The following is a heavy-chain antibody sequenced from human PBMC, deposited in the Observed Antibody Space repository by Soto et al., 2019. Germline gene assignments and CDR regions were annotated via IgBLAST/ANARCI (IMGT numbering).Heavy chain of an antibody. CDR2: ISSSSSYT. Sequence: GGSLRLSCAASGFTFSDYYMSWIRQAPGKGLEWVSYISSSSSYTNYADSVKGRFTISRDNAKNSLYLQMNSLRAEDTAVYYCARDLHPDYGDYVGAHDHWGQGTLVTVS. CDR1: GFTFSDYY. D-gene: IGHD4-17*01. J-gene: IGHJ4*02. CDR3: ARDLHPDYGDYVGAHDH. V-gene: IGHV3-11*06.